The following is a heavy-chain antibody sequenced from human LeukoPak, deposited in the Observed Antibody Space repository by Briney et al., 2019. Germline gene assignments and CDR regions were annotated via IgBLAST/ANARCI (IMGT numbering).Heavy chain of an antibody. D-gene: IGHD2-2*01. CDR2: IIPIFGTA. V-gene: IGHV1-69*13. Sequence: ASVTVSCTASGGTFSIYAISWVRQAPGQGLEWMGGIIPIFGTANYAQKFQGRVTITADESTSTAYMELSSLRSEDTAVYYCARAEDSSHCSSTSCYGVWFDPWGQGTLVTVSS. J-gene: IGHJ5*02. CDR3: ARAEDSSHCSSTSCYGVWFDP. CDR1: GGTFSIYA.